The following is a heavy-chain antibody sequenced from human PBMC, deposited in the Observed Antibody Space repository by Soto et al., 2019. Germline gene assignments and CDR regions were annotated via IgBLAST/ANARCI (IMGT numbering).Heavy chain of an antibody. V-gene: IGHV1-58*01. CDR2: IVVGSGNT. Sequence: SLKVSCNTSGGTFTSSAVQCVRQTLGGRLELIGWIVVGSGNTNYAQKFQERVTITRDMSTSTAYMELSSLRSEDTAVYYCAAVGKGGGSSPPPFFDYWGQGTLVTVSS. D-gene: IGHD6-6*01. CDR1: GGTFTSSA. J-gene: IGHJ4*02. CDR3: AAVGKGGGSSPPPFFDY.